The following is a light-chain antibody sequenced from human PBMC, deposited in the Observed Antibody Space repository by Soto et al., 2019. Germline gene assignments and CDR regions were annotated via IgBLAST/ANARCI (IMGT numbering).Light chain of an antibody. Sequence: QSVLTQPASVSGSPGQSITISCNGTSTDVGDSNHVSWYQHHPGKAPNLIIYEVSYRPSGVSNRFSGSKSAYTASLTISGLQAEDEADYYCNSQTTSGIRVFGTGTKVTVL. CDR1: STDVGDSNH. CDR2: EVS. J-gene: IGLJ1*01. V-gene: IGLV2-14*01. CDR3: NSQTTSGIRV.